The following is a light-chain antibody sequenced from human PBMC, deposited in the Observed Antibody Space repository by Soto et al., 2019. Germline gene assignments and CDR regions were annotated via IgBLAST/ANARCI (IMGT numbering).Light chain of an antibody. V-gene: IGKV1-39*01. CDR1: QRISSH. J-gene: IGKJ1*01. Sequence: DIQMTQSPSYLFAPVGGRVTSTCRASQRISSHLNWYQQKPGKAPKLLIYAASSLQSGVPSRFSGSGSGTDFTLTINSLQPDDFATYYCQQSYSTPRAFGQGTKVDIK. CDR3: QQSYSTPRA. CDR2: AAS.